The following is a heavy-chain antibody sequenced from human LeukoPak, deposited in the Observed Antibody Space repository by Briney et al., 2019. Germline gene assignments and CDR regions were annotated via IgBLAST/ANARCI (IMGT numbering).Heavy chain of an antibody. CDR2: IYYSGST. CDR1: GGSISSYY. CDR3: AGARGRVPSFRY. J-gene: IGHJ4*02. Sequence: PSETLSLTCTVSGGSISSYYWSWIRQPPGKGLEWIGYIYYSGSTNYNPSLKSRVTISVDTSKNQFSLKLSSVTAADTAVYYCAGARGRVPSFRYWGQGTLVTVPS. D-gene: IGHD6-6*01. V-gene: IGHV4-59*01.